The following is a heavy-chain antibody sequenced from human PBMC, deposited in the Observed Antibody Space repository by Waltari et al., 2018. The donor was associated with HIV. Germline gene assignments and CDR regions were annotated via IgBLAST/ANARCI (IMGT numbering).Heavy chain of an antibody. J-gene: IGHJ5*02. CDR3: ATNIVVVVAATGGGFDP. Sequence: QVQLVQSGAEVKKPGASVKFSCKVSGYTLTELSMHCVRPAPGKGLEWMGGFDPEDGETIYAQKFQGRVTMTEDTSTDTSYMELSSLRSEDTAVYYCATNIVVVVAATGGGFDPWGQGTLVTVSS. CDR2: FDPEDGET. CDR1: GYTLTELS. D-gene: IGHD2-15*01. V-gene: IGHV1-24*01.